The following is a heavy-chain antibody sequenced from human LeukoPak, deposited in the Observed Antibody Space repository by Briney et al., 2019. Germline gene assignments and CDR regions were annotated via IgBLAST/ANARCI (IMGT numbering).Heavy chain of an antibody. Sequence: GSLRLSCAASGVPFSSYGIHWVRQAPGKGLEWVAAISSDGSDKFYVDSVKGRFTISRDNAKNSLYLQMNSLRAEDTAVYYCARTTYCSGGSCYSRYYYYMDVWGKGTTVTISS. CDR3: ARTTYCSGGSCYSRYYYYMDV. J-gene: IGHJ6*03. D-gene: IGHD2-15*01. V-gene: IGHV3-30*03. CDR1: GVPFSSYG. CDR2: ISSDGSDK.